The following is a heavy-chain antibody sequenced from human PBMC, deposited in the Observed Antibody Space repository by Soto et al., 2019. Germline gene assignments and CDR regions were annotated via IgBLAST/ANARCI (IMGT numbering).Heavy chain of an antibody. V-gene: IGHV1-18*04. D-gene: IGHD3-22*01. CDR2: ISKNNGDT. CDR3: ARTFYHDNSGCPQ. CDR1: GYTFTTYG. Sequence: ASVKVSCKASGYTFTTYGFSWVRQAPGQGLEWMGWISKNNGDTKYAQNFQGRITLTTDTSTSTAYMELRSLSSVVAADTAVYYCARTFYHDNSGCPQWGQGTLVTVSS. J-gene: IGHJ4*02.